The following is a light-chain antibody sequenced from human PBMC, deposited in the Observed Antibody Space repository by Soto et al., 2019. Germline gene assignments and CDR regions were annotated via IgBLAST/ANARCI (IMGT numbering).Light chain of an antibody. CDR2: DAS. CDR1: QDISNY. V-gene: IGKV1-33*01. Sequence: DIQMTQSPSSLSASVGDRVTITCQASQDISNYLNWYQQKPGKAPKLLIYDASNLETGVPSRFSGSEAETEFTLTISGLQPDDFATYYCQQYNSYPWTFGQGTKVEIK. CDR3: QQYNSYPWT. J-gene: IGKJ1*01.